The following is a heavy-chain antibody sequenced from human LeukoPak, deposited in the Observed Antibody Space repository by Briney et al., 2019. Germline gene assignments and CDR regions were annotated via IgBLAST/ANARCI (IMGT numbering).Heavy chain of an antibody. J-gene: IGHJ6*02. V-gene: IGHV1-8*01. Sequence: ASVTVSFKSSGYTFTNYDINWVRQASGQGLEWMGWMNPKSGDTGFAQKFQVRVTMTRNTSINTAYMEISSLSSEDTAIYYCARRPTTRWYYYGLDVWGQGTTVTVSS. CDR3: ARRPTTRWYYYGLDV. CDR1: GYTFTNYD. D-gene: IGHD5-24*01. CDR2: MNPKSGDT.